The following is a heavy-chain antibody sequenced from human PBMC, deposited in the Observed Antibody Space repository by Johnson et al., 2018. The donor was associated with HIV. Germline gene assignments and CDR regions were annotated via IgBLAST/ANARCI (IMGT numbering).Heavy chain of an antibody. D-gene: IGHD6-19*01. J-gene: IGHJ3*02. CDR3: ARGGYSSGWYRINNAFDI. V-gene: IGHV3-30*04. Sequence: QLLESGGGVVQPGRSLRLSCAASGFTFSSYAMHWVRQAPGKGLEWVAVISYDGSNKYYADSVKGRFTISRDNSKNTLYLQMNSLRAEDTAVYYCARGGYSSGWYRINNAFDIWGQGTMVTVSS. CDR1: GFTFSSYA. CDR2: ISYDGSNK.